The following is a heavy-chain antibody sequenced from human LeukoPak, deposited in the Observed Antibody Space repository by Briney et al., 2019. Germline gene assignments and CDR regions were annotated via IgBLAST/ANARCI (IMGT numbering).Heavy chain of an antibody. Sequence: SETLSLTCSVSGGSISSYYWNWIRQPPGKGLGWIGTMYHSGSTNYNPSLKSRVTISVDTSKNQFSLKLSSVTAADTAVYFCARGFRGDNFDYWGQGTLVTVSS. D-gene: IGHD7-27*01. CDR3: ARGFRGDNFDY. J-gene: IGHJ4*02. CDR1: GGSISSYY. V-gene: IGHV4-59*08. CDR2: MYHSGST.